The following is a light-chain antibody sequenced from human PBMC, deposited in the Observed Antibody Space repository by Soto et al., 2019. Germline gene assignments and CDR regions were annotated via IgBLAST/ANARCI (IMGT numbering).Light chain of an antibody. J-gene: IGKJ2*01. V-gene: IGKV3-11*01. CDR1: QSVSSY. CDR2: DAS. Sequence: EIVLTQSPATLSLSPGERATLSCRASQSVSSYLAWYQQKPGQAPRLLIYDASNRATGIPARFSGSGSGTDFTLTISGLEPEEFAVYYCQKRSNWPPLYTFGQGTKLEIK. CDR3: QKRSNWPPLYT.